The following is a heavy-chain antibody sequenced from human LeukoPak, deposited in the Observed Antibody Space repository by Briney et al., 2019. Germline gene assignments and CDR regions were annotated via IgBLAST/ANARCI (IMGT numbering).Heavy chain of an antibody. CDR1: GYTFTSYD. D-gene: IGHD6-13*01. J-gene: IGHJ4*02. CDR3: ARDPGSSWLYYFDY. V-gene: IGHV1-69*13. CDR2: IIPIFGTA. Sequence: GAPVKVSCKASGYTFTSYDINWVRQATGQGLEWMGGIIPIFGTANYAQKFQGRVTITADESTSTAYMELSSLRSEDTAMYYCARDPGSSWLYYFDYWGQGTLVTVSS.